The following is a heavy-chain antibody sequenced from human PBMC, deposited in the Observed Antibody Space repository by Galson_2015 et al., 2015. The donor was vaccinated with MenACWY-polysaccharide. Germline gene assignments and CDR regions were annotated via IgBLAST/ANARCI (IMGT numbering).Heavy chain of an antibody. CDR2: INYSGNT. V-gene: IGHV4-61*01. D-gene: IGHD6-6*01. CDR3: ARRGRTHSYSSSSKSIYYYYLDV. J-gene: IGHJ6*03. Sequence: SETLSLTCTVSGGSVSSANYYWSWIRQPPGKGLEWIGYINYSGNTNYNPSLERRVAMSIDTSKNQFSLTLTSVSAADTATYFCARRGRTHSYSSSSKSIYYYYLDVWGKGTAVTV. CDR1: GGSVSSANYY.